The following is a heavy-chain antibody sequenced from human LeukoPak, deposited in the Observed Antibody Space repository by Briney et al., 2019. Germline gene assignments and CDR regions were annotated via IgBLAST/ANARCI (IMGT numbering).Heavy chain of an antibody. J-gene: IGHJ4*02. CDR3: ATVFYGSGRPTQLDY. V-gene: IGHV3-11*01. D-gene: IGHD3-10*01. CDR1: GFTFSDYY. Sequence: GGSLRLSCAASGFTFSDYYMSWIRQAPGKGLEWVSYISSSGSTISYADSVKGRFTISRDNAKNSLYLQMNSLRAEDTAVYYCATVFYGSGRPTQLDYWGQGTLVTVSS. CDR2: ISSSGSTI.